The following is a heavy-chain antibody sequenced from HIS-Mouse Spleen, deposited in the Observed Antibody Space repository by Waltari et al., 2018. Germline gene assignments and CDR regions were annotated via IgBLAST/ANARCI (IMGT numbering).Heavy chain of an antibody. CDR3: ARDYGDNWFDP. Sequence: ESGPGLVKPSETLSLTCTVSGGSISSSSYYWGWIRQPPGKGLEWIGSIYYSGSTYYNPSLKSRVAISVDTSKNQFSLKLSSVTAADTAVYYCARDYGDNWFDPWGQGTLVTVSS. CDR2: IYYSGST. D-gene: IGHD4-17*01. J-gene: IGHJ5*02. CDR1: GGSISSSSYY. V-gene: IGHV4-39*07.